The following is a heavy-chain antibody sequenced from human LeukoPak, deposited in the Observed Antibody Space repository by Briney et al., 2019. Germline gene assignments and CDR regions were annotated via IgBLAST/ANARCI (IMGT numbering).Heavy chain of an antibody. CDR1: GGTFSSYA. Sequence: SVKVSCKASGGTFSSYAISWVRQAPGPGLERMGRIIPIFGIANYAQKFQGRVTITADKSTSTAYMELSSLRSEDTAVYYCAREWRGSYYYYGMDVWGQGTTVTVSS. D-gene: IGHD3-10*01. CDR2: IIPIFGIA. J-gene: IGHJ6*02. CDR3: AREWRGSYYYYGMDV. V-gene: IGHV1-69*04.